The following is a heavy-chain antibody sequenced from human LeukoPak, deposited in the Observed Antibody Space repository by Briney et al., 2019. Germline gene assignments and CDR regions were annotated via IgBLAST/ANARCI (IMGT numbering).Heavy chain of an antibody. V-gene: IGHV3-23*01. CDR3: AKDAHSSSSTG. D-gene: IGHD6-13*01. CDR1: GFTFGSYA. J-gene: IGHJ4*02. CDR2: ICASGYNT. Sequence: HPGGSLRLSCAASGFTFGSYAMSWVRQAPGKGLEWVSAICASGYNTYYEDSVKGRFTISRDNSKNTVYLQMNSLRAEDTAVYYCAKDAHSSSSTGWGQGTLVTVSS.